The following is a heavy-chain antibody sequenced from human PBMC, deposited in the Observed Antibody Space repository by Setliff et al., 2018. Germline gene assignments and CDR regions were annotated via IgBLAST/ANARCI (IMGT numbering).Heavy chain of an antibody. J-gene: IGHJ4*02. Sequence: ASETLSLTCAVSGYSISSGYYWGWIRQPPGKGLEWIGRIYYRGDTYYNASLKGRLTISVDTAQNQFSLRLTSVTAADTAVYYCARTGTYRYFDYWGQGALVTVS. D-gene: IGHD1-1*01. V-gene: IGHV4-38-2*01. CDR1: GYSISSGYY. CDR2: IYYRGDT. CDR3: ARTGTYRYFDY.